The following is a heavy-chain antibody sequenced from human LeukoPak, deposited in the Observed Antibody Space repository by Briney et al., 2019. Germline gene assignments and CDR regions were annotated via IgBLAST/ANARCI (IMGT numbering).Heavy chain of an antibody. V-gene: IGHV3-48*03. CDR1: GLMGNGLD. J-gene: IGHJ4*02. CDR2: ISRGGTNI. Sequence: GGSMRLACEESGLMGNGLDLGGLRQTPRKRLEWVSHISRGGTNIQYTDSVKGRFTISRDDAKNSLNLQMNSLRVEDTAVYYCLTNEWVGESLYIYWGQGIQVTVSS. D-gene: IGHD3-10*01. CDR3: LTNEWVGESLYIY.